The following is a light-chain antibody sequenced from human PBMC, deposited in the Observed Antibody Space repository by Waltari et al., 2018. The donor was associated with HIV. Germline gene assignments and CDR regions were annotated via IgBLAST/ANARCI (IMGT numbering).Light chain of an antibody. CDR1: SSAVGGYNY. J-gene: IGLJ3*02. CDR3: CSYAGSYTLV. V-gene: IGLV2-11*01. CDR2: DVS. Sequence: QSALTPPRSVSGSPGPSAPIPCPGTSSAVGGYNYVPWYQQPPGKAPKLLIYDVSKRPSGVPDRFSGSKSGNTASLTISGLQAEDEADYYCCSYAGSYTLVFGGGTKLTVL.